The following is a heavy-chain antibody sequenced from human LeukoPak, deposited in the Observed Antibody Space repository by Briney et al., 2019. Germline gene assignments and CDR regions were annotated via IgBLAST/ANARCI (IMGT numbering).Heavy chain of an antibody. J-gene: IGHJ1*01. CDR3: AKDLSRGIAVAGTHFQH. V-gene: IGHV3-11*01. Sequence: PGGSLRLSCAASGFTFSDYYMSWIRQAPGKGLEWVSYISSSGSTIYYADSVKGRFTISRDNSKNTLYLQMNSLRAEDTAVYYCAKDLSRGIAVAGTHFQHWGQGTLVTVSS. CDR1: GFTFSDYY. D-gene: IGHD6-19*01. CDR2: ISSSGSTI.